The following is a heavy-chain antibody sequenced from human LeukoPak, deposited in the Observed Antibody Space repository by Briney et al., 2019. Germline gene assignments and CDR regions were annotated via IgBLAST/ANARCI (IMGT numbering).Heavy chain of an antibody. CDR2: IYTSGST. CDR1: GGSISSYY. J-gene: IGHJ4*02. D-gene: IGHD6-19*01. V-gene: IGHV4-4*07. Sequence: SETLSLTCTVSGGSISSYYWSWIRQPAGKGLEWIGRIYTSGSTNYNPSLKSRVTMSVDTSKNQFSLKLSSVTAADTAVYFCARHEMSYGQWLTLDYWGQGTLVTVSS. CDR3: ARHEMSYGQWLTLDY.